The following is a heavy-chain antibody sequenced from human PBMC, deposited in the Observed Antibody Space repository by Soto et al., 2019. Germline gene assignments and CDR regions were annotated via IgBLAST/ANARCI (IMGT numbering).Heavy chain of an antibody. V-gene: IGHV4-4*02. D-gene: IGHD6-13*01. J-gene: IGHJ4*02. CDR3: AREYSSSWYVHX. Sequence: RFLPCAVSGGSISSSNWWSWVRQPPGKGLERIGEIYHSGRTNYNPSLKSRVTISVDKSKNQFSLKLSSVTAADTAVYYCAREYSSSWYVHXWGQATLVTVSX. CDR1: GGSISSSNW. CDR2: IYHSGRT.